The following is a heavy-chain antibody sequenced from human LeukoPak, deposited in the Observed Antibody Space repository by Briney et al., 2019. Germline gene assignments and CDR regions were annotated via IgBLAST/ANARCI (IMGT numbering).Heavy chain of an antibody. CDR2: ISSSTSYI. D-gene: IGHD3-3*01. Sequence: GGSLRLSCAASGFTFSSYSMNWVRQAPGKGLEWVSSISSSTSYIYYADSVKGRFTISRGNAKNSLYLQMNSLRAEDTAVYYCARESGPKLDYWGQGTLVTVSS. CDR1: GFTFSSYS. V-gene: IGHV3-21*01. J-gene: IGHJ4*02. CDR3: ARESGPKLDY.